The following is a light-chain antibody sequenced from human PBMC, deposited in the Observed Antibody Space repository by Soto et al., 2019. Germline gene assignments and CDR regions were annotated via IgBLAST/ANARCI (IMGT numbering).Light chain of an antibody. CDR3: QHYNDWPRT. V-gene: IGKV3-15*01. Sequence: EIVLTQAPGTLSLSPGERATLSCRASQSVSSSYLAWYQQKPGQAPRPLIYGASTRATGSPDRFSASGSATEFTLTISSLLSEDFAVYYCQHYNDWPRTFGQGTKVDIK. CDR2: GAS. CDR1: QSVSSS. J-gene: IGKJ1*01.